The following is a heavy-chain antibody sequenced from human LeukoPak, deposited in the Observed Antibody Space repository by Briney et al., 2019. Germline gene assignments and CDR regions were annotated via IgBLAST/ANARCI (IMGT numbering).Heavy chain of an antibody. CDR2: IYTSGST. J-gene: IGHJ6*02. CDR3: AREKGCSSTSCFPYYGMDV. Sequence: SETLSLTCTVSGGSISSYYWSWIRQPAGKGLEWIGRIYTSGSTNYNPSLKSRVTMSVDTSKNQFSLKLSSVTAADTAVYYCAREKGCSSTSCFPYYGMDVWGQGTTVTVSS. D-gene: IGHD2-2*01. V-gene: IGHV4-4*07. CDR1: GGSISSYY.